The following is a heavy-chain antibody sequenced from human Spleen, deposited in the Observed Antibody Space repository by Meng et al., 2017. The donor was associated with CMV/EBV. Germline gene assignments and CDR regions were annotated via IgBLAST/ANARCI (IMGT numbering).Heavy chain of an antibody. CDR3: VRADPTKRSSTTSCLDY. CDR2: ISSGSHYI. CDR1: GFTFSDFT. D-gene: IGHD2-2*01. J-gene: IGHJ4*02. Sequence: GESLKISCVASGFTFSDFTMNWVRQAPGRGLEWVSAISSGSHYIYYADSVKGRFTISRDNAKNSLYLQMNSLRAEDTAVYYCVRADPTKRSSTTSCLDYWGQGTLVTVSS. V-gene: IGHV3-21*01.